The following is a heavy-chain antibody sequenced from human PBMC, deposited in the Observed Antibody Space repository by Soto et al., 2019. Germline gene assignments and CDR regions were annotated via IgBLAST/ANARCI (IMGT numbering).Heavy chain of an antibody. Sequence: QVQLVQSGAEVKKPGASVKVSCKASGYTFTAYAMHWVRQAPGQRLEWMGWINAGSGDTKYSQKFQGRVTITRDTSASTAYMELSSLKSEDTAVYYCARVYSSTMDVWGQGTTVTVSS. CDR2: INAGSGDT. CDR3: ARVYSSTMDV. D-gene: IGHD6-19*01. J-gene: IGHJ6*02. V-gene: IGHV1-3*01. CDR1: GYTFTAYA.